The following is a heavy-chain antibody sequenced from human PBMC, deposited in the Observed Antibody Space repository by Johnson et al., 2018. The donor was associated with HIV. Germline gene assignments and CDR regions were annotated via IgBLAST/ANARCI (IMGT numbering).Heavy chain of an antibody. Sequence: QVQVLESGGGVVQPGRSLRLSCAASGFTFSSYAMPWVRQAPGKGLEWVAVISYDGSNKYYADSVKGRFTISRDNSKNSLYLQMNSLRADDTALYYCARDPRSLYDDAFDIWGQGTMVTVSS. J-gene: IGHJ3*02. D-gene: IGHD2-8*01. V-gene: IGHV3-30-3*01. CDR3: ARDPRSLYDDAFDI. CDR1: GFTFSSYA. CDR2: ISYDGSNK.